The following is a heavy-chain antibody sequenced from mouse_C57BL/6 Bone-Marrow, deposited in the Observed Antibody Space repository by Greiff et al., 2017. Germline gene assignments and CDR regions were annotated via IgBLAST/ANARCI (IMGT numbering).Heavy chain of an antibody. D-gene: IGHD2-4*01. Sequence: VKVEESGPGLVAPSQSLSITCTVSGFSLTSYGVDWVRQPPGKGLEWLGVIWGGGSTNYNSALMSRLSISKDNSKSQVFLKMNSLQTDDTAMYYCAKHDYDYDGDWYFDVWGTGTTVTVSS. CDR3: AKHDYDYDGDWYFDV. CDR2: IWGGGST. V-gene: IGHV2-9*01. CDR1: GFSLTSYG. J-gene: IGHJ1*03.